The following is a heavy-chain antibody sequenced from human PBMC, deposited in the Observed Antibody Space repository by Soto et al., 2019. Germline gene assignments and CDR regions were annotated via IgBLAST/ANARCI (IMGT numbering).Heavy chain of an antibody. Sequence: PGGFLSLSWTASGVTFSIYSMNWVRQAPGKGLEWVPSISSSSSYIYYADSVKGRFTISRDNAKNSLYLQMNSLRAEDTAVYYCARAAVGGLDFDYWGQGTLVTVSS. CDR3: ARAAVGGLDFDY. CDR1: GVTFSIYS. J-gene: IGHJ4*02. CDR2: ISSSSSYI. D-gene: IGHD2-15*01. V-gene: IGHV3-21*01.